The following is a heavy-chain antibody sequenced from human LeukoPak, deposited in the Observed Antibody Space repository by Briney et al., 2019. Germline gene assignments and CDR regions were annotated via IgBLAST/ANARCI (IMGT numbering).Heavy chain of an antibody. CDR1: GFTFSSYW. D-gene: IGHD3-3*01. J-gene: IGHJ4*02. CDR3: ARVPAFGVVPKLEDY. Sequence: GGSLRLSCAASGFTFSSYWMSWVRQAAGKGLEWVANIKQDGSEKYYVDSVKGRFTISRDNAKNSLYLQMNSLRAEDTAVYYCARVPAFGVVPKLEDYWGQGTLVTVSS. V-gene: IGHV3-7*01. CDR2: IKQDGSEK.